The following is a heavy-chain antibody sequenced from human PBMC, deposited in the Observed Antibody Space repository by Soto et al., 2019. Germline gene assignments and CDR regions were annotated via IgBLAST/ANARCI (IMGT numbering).Heavy chain of an antibody. Sequence: GGSLRLSCAASGFTFSSYSMNWVRQAPGKGLEWVSSISSSSSYIYYADSVKGRFTISRDNAKNSLYLQMNSLRAEDTAVYYCARAPETGDRQIENFDYWGQGTLVTVSS. V-gene: IGHV3-21*01. J-gene: IGHJ4*02. CDR2: ISSSSSYI. D-gene: IGHD7-27*01. CDR3: ARAPETGDRQIENFDY. CDR1: GFTFSSYS.